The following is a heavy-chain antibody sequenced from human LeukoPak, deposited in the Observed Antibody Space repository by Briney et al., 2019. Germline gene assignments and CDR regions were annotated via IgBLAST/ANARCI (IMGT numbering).Heavy chain of an antibody. D-gene: IGHD3-22*01. CDR3: ARDSSGYRELNY. CDR2: IIPILGIA. V-gene: IGHV1-69*04. Sequence: GASVKVSCKASGGTFSSYAISWVRQAPGQGLEWMGRIIPILGIANYAQKFQGRVTITADKSTSTAYMELSSLRSEDTAVYYCARDSSGYRELNYWGQGTLVTVSS. J-gene: IGHJ4*02. CDR1: GGTFSSYA.